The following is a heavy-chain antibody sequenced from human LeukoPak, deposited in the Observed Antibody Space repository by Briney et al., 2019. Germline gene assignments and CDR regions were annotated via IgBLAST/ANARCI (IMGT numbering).Heavy chain of an antibody. CDR1: GFTFSSYA. Sequence: GGSLRLSCAASGFTFSSYAMHWVRQAPGKGLEWVAVISYDGSNKYYADSVKGRFTISRDNSKNTLYLQMNSLRAEDTAVYYCAREIGGFDCWGQGTLVTVSS. D-gene: IGHD2/OR15-2a*01. CDR2: ISYDGSNK. CDR3: AREIGGFDC. V-gene: IGHV3-30*04. J-gene: IGHJ4*02.